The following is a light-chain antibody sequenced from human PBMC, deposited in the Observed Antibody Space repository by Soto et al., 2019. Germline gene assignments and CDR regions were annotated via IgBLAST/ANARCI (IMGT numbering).Light chain of an antibody. CDR2: ENN. V-gene: IGLV1-40*01. J-gene: IGLJ1*01. CDR1: SSNIGAGYE. Sequence: QSALTQPPSVSEAPGQRVTISCTGSSSNIGAGYEAHWYQQVPGTAPKLLIYENNNRPSGVPDRVSGSTSGTSASLAITGLQAEDEAEYYCQSYDSSLSAYVFGTGTKVTLL. CDR3: QSYDSSLSAYV.